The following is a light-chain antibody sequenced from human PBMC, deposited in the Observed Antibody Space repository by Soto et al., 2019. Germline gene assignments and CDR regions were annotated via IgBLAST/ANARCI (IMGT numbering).Light chain of an antibody. CDR1: SSDVGGYNY. CDR2: DVN. CDR3: SSYSSSSLYV. Sequence: QSALTQPASVSGSPGQSLTISCTGTSSDVGGYNYVSWYQHHPGKAPKLMIYDVNNRPSGVSNRFFGSKSGNTASLTISGLQAEDEAEYYCSSYSSSSLYVFGTATKLTVL. V-gene: IGLV2-14*03. J-gene: IGLJ1*01.